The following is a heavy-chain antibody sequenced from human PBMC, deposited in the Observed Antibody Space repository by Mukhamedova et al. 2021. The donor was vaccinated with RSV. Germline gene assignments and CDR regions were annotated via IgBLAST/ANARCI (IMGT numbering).Heavy chain of an antibody. Sequence: YNPSLKSRVTISVDTSKNQFSLKMRSVTAADTAVYYCARDIRGFTGFGHYYYGTDVWGQGTTVTVSS. V-gene: IGHV4-39*07. J-gene: IGHJ6*02. D-gene: IGHD5-12*01. CDR3: ARDIRGFTGFGHYYYGTDV.